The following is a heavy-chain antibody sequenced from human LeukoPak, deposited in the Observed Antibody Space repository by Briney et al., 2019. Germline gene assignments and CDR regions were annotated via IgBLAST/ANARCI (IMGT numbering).Heavy chain of an antibody. Sequence: PSETLSLTCTVSGGSISSYYWSWIRQPPGKGLEWIGEIYDSGSTNYNPSLKSRVTISIDKSKKQFSLTLSSMTAADTAVYYCARNGGNSDFDYWGQGTLVTVSS. CDR2: IYDSGST. CDR1: GGSISSYY. V-gene: IGHV4-59*12. CDR3: ARNGGNSDFDY. D-gene: IGHD4-23*01. J-gene: IGHJ4*02.